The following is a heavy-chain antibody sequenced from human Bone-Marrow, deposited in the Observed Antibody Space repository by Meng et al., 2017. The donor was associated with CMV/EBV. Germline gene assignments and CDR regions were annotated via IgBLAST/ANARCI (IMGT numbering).Heavy chain of an antibody. CDR3: ARDRPINIVVVVAATRGFDY. V-gene: IGHV3-53*01. Sequence: GGSLRLSCAASGFTVSSNYMTWVRQAPGKGLEWVSLIYSGGSTYYADSVRGRFAISRDNAKNSLYLQMNSLRAEDTAVYYCARDRPINIVVVVAATRGFDYWGQGTLVTVSS. D-gene: IGHD2-15*01. CDR2: IYSGGST. CDR1: GFTVSSNY. J-gene: IGHJ4*02.